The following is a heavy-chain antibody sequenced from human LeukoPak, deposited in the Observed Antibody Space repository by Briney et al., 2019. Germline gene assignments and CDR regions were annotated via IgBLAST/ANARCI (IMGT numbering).Heavy chain of an antibody. CDR2: ISAYNGNT. V-gene: IGHV1-18*01. Sequence: ASVKVSGKASGYTFTSYGISWVRQAPGQGVEWMGWISAYNGNTDDAQKLQGRVTMTTGTSTSTAYMELRSLRSDDTAVYYCARTQNGDFDYWGQGNLVTVSS. CDR3: ARTQNGDFDY. D-gene: IGHD4-17*01. J-gene: IGHJ4*02. CDR1: GYTFTSYG.